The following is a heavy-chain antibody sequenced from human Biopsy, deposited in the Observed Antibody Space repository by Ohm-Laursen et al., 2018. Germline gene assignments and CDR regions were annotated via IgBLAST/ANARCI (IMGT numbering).Heavy chain of an antibody. Sequence: RSLRLSCAASGFTIDEHGMHWVRQTPGKGLEWVSGISSNGGRTYYADSVKGRFTISRDNAKNTLYLQMNSLRSEDTALYFCAKLEVLGVPGTTVWRGADVWGQGTTVTVSS. J-gene: IGHJ6*02. CDR3: AKLEVLGVPGTTVWRGADV. CDR1: GFTIDEHG. V-gene: IGHV3-9*01. CDR2: ISSNGGRT. D-gene: IGHD1/OR15-1a*01.